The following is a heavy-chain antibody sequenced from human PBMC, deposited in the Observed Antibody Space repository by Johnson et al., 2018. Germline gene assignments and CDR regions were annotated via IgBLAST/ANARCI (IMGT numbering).Heavy chain of an antibody. Sequence: VQLQESGGGLVQPGGSLSLSCYGSGFTFSGYWMHWVRQVPGKGPVWVSRINSDGSMTDYADSVNGRFPITRDNARHTLYLHMNSLRVEDTAVYYCARDFGYASGWSFDYWGQGNLVTVSS. D-gene: IGHD6-19*01. V-gene: IGHV3-74*01. CDR2: INSDGSMT. CDR1: GFTFSGYW. CDR3: ARDFGYASGWSFDY. J-gene: IGHJ4*02.